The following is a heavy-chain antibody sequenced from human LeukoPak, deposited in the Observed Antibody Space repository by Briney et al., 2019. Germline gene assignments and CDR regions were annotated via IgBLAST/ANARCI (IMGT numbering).Heavy chain of an antibody. D-gene: IGHD5-12*01. J-gene: IGHJ4*02. V-gene: IGHV5-51*01. Sequence: TGESLKISCKASGYSFASYWIGWVRQMPGKGLEWMGIIYPYGSDTRYSPSFQGQVTISADKSISTAYLQWSNLKASDTAMYYCERHKGYSAWNPDYWGQGTLVTVSS. CDR1: GYSFASYW. CDR3: ERHKGYSAWNPDY. CDR2: IYPYGSDT.